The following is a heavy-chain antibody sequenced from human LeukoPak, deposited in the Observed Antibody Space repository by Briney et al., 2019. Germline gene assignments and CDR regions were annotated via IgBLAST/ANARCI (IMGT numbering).Heavy chain of an antibody. CDR2: IIPILGIA. V-gene: IGHV1-69*04. J-gene: IGHJ3*02. CDR3: AREGFWSGYNVGQNAFDI. Sequence: SVKVSCKASGGTFSSYAISWVRQAPGQGLEWMGRIIPILGIANYAQKFQGRVTITADKSTSTAYMELSSLRSEDTAVYYCAREGFWSGYNVGQNAFDIWGQGTMVTVSS. CDR1: GGTFSSYA. D-gene: IGHD3-3*01.